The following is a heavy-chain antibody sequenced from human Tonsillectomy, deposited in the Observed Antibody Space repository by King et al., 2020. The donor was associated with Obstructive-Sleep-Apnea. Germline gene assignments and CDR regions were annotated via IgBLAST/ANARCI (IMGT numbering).Heavy chain of an antibody. D-gene: IGHD3-10*02. CDR1: GFTFSSYS. V-gene: IGHV3-23*04. CDR2: MNSGGSRT. J-gene: IGHJ5*02. CDR3: AKALYXDYVGFXX. Sequence: VQLVESGGGLVQPGGSLRLSCAASGFTFSSYSMTWVRQAPGKGLEWVSGMNSGGSRTYYADSVKGRFTISRDNAKNTLYLQLNSLRAEDAAVYYCAKALYXDYVGFXXWGQGXLXTVXS.